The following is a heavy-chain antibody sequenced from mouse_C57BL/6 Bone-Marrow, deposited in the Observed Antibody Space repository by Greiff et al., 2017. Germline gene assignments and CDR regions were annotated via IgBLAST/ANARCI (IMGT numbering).Heavy chain of an antibody. D-gene: IGHD2-3*01. CDR2: IHPNSGST. J-gene: IGHJ1*03. CDR3: ARHGYYRGWYFDV. CDR1: GYTFTSYW. Sequence: QVQLQQPGAELVKPGASVKLSCKASGYTFTSYWMHWVKQRPGQGLEWIGMIHPNSGSTNYNEKFKSKATLTVDKSSSTAYMQLSSLTSEVSAVYYCARHGYYRGWYFDVWGTGTTVTVSS. V-gene: IGHV1-64*01.